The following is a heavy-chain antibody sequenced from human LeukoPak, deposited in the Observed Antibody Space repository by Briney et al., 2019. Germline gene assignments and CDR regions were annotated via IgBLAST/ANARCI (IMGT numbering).Heavy chain of an antibody. D-gene: IGHD3-22*01. CDR3: ARDMGNYDSSGVFDY. Sequence: PSQTLSLTCTVSGGSISSGDYYWSWIRQPPGKGLEWIGYIYYSGSTYYNPSLKSRVTISVDTSKNQFSLKLSSVTAADTAVYYCARDMGNYDSSGVFDYWGQGTLVTVSS. CDR1: GGSISSGDYY. CDR2: IYYSGST. J-gene: IGHJ4*02. V-gene: IGHV4-30-4*01.